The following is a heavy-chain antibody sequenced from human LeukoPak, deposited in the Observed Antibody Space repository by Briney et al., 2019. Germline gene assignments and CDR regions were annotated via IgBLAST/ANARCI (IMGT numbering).Heavy chain of an antibody. V-gene: IGHV3-7*01. D-gene: IGHD2-8*01. J-gene: IGHJ4*02. Sequence: PGGSLRLSCAASGFTLSNYWMSWVRQAPGKGLEWVASIRPDGSDDYYMDSVKGRFTISRDNAANSLYLQMSSLRAEDTAVYNCARLMGGVNTYDYWGQGTLVTVSS. CDR1: GFTLSNYW. CDR3: ARLMGGVNTYDY. CDR2: IRPDGSDD.